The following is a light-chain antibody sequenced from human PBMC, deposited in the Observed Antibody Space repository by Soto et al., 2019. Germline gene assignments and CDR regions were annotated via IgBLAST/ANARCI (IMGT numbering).Light chain of an antibody. J-gene: IGKJ2*01. CDR2: KAS. CDR1: QSISSW. V-gene: IGKV1-5*03. CDR3: QQYNSYPYT. Sequence: DIQMTQSPSTLSASVGDRVTTTCRASQSISSWLAWYQQKPGKAPKLLIYKASSLESGVPSRFSGSGSGTEFTITISSLQSDDFATYYCQQYNSYPYTFGQGTKLEIK.